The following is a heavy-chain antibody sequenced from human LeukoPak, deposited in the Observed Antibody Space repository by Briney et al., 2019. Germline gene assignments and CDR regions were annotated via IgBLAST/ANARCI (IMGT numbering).Heavy chain of an antibody. V-gene: IGHV4-59*01. CDR3: AREKYSYGRNWFDP. J-gene: IGHJ5*02. D-gene: IGHD5-18*01. CDR2: IYYSGST. CDR1: GGSISGYY. Sequence: PSETLSLTCTVSGGSISGYYWNWSRQPPGKGVEWIGYIYYSGSTNYNPSLKSRVTISVDTSKNQFSLKLSSVTAADTAVYYCAREKYSYGRNWFDPWGQGTLVTVSS.